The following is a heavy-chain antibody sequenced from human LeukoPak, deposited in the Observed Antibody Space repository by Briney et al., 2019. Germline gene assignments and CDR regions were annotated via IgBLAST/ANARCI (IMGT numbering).Heavy chain of an antibody. J-gene: IGHJ4*02. Sequence: SETLSLTCTVSGGSISSYYWAWIRQPPGKGLEWIGSVYYGRSPYYNPSLESRATISVDTSKNHFSLKMSSVTAADTAVYYCARSSGTGTFSYWGQGTLVTVSS. D-gene: IGHD6-25*01. CDR3: ARSSGTGTFSY. CDR1: GGSISSYY. CDR2: VYYGRSP. V-gene: IGHV4-39*02.